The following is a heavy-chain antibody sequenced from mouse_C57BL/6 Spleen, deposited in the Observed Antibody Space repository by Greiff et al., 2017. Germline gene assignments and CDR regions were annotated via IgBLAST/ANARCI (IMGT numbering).Heavy chain of an antibody. V-gene: IGHV1-15*01. J-gene: IGHJ3*01. CDR1: GYTFTDYE. D-gene: IGHD2-3*01. Sequence: VQRVESGAELVRPGASVTLSCKASGYTFTDYEMHWVKQTPVHGLEWIGAIDPETGGTAYNQKFKGKAILTADKSSSTAYMELRSLTSEDSAVYYCTRGGIYDGYSAWFAYWGQGTLVTVSA. CDR3: TRGGIYDGYSAWFAY. CDR2: IDPETGGT.